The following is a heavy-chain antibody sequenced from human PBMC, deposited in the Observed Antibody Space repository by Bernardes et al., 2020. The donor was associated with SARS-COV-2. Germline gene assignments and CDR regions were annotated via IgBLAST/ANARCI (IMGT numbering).Heavy chain of an antibody. D-gene: IGHD2-15*01. CDR2: INPNSGGT. Sequence: ASVKVSCKASGYTFTGYYMHWVRQAPGQGLEWMGWINPNSGGTNYAQKFQGRVTMTRDTSISTAYMALSRLRSDDTAVYYCARASGGSFKVDYYYMNVWGKGNTVTVT. CDR1: GYTFTGYY. J-gene: IGHJ6*03. CDR3: ARASGGSFKVDYYYMNV. V-gene: IGHV1-2*02.